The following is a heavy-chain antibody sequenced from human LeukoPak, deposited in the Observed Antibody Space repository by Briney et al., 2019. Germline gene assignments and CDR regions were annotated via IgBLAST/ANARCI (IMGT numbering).Heavy chain of an antibody. V-gene: IGHV1-18*01. D-gene: IGHD3-3*01. J-gene: IGHJ6*03. CDR3: ARRFGVVTYIPYYYYYMDV. CDR2: ISAYNGNT. Sequence: ASVKVSCKASGCTFTSYGISWVRQAPGQGLEWMGWISAYNGNTNYAQKLQGRVTMTTDTSTSTAYMELRSLRSDDTAVYYCARRFGVVTYIPYYYYYMDVWGKGTTVTVSS. CDR1: GCTFTSYG.